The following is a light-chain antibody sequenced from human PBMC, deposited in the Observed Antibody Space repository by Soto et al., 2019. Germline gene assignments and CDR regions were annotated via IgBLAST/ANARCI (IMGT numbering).Light chain of an antibody. Sequence: EIVMTQSPATLSVSPGERATLSCRASQSVSSDLAWYQQIPGQAPRLLIYGASTRATGIPARFSGSGSGTEFTLTITSLQSEDIGIYYWQQYDSWPYTFGPGSKVHFK. CDR1: QSVSSD. J-gene: IGKJ3*01. CDR3: QQYDSWPYT. CDR2: GAS. V-gene: IGKV3-15*01.